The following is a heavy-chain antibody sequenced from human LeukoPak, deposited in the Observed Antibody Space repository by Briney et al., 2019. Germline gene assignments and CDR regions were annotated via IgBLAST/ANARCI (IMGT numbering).Heavy chain of an antibody. Sequence: GASVKVSCKASGGTFSSYAISWVRQAPGQGLEWMGGIIPIFGTANYAQKFQGRVTITADESTSTAYMELSSLRSEDTAVYYCAREAGGHYDFWSGSYVDYWGQGTLVTVSS. CDR3: AREAGGHYDFWSGSYVDY. CDR2: IIPIFGTA. CDR1: GGTFSSYA. V-gene: IGHV1-69*13. J-gene: IGHJ4*02. D-gene: IGHD3-3*01.